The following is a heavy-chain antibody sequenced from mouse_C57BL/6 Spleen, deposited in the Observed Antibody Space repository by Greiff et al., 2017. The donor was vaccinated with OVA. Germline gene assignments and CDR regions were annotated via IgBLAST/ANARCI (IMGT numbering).Heavy chain of an antibody. Sequence: EVQRVESGPGMVKPSQSLSLTCTVTGYSITSGYDWHWIRHFPGNKLEWMGYISYSGSTNYNPSLKSRISITHDTSKNHFFLKLNSVTTEDTATYYCAREDDYYAMDYWGQGTSVTVSS. V-gene: IGHV3-1*01. CDR1: GYSITSGYD. J-gene: IGHJ4*01. CDR2: ISYSGST. CDR3: AREDDYYAMDY.